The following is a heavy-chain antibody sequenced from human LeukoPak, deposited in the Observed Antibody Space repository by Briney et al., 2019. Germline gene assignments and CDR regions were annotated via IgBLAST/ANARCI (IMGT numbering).Heavy chain of an antibody. CDR3: ARTDGIVVVTASVAVFDP. Sequence: ASVKVSCKASGYTFTGYYMHWVRQAPGQGLEWMGWINPNSGGTNYAQKFQGRVTMTRDTSISTAYMKLSRLRSDDTAVYYCARTDGIVVVTASVAVFDPWGQGTLVTVSS. CDR1: GYTFTGYY. J-gene: IGHJ5*02. V-gene: IGHV1-2*02. CDR2: INPNSGGT. D-gene: IGHD2-21*02.